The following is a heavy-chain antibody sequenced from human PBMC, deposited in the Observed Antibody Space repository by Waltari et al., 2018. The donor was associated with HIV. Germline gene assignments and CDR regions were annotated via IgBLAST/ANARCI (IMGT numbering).Heavy chain of an antibody. CDR3: AHRRLARAVAGKLYNWFDP. Sequence: QITLKESGPTLVKPTQTLTLTCTFSGLSLSTSGVGAGWIRQPPGKAPEWLALIYWNDDKRYSPSLKSRLTITKDTSKNQVVLTMTNMDPVDTATYYCAHRRLARAVAGKLYNWFDPWGQGILVTVSS. CDR2: IYWNDDK. V-gene: IGHV2-5*01. CDR1: GLSLSTSGVG. J-gene: IGHJ5*02. D-gene: IGHD6-19*01.